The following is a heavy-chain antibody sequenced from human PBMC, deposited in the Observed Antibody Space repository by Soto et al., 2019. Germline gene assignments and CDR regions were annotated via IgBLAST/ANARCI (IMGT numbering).Heavy chain of an antibody. V-gene: IGHV4-34*01. CDR1: GGSFSGYY. Sequence: PSETLSLTCAVYGGSFSGYYWGWIRQPPGKGLEWIGEINHSGSTNYNPSLKSRVTISVDTSKNQFSLKLSSVTAADTAVYYCARKKRAAGLYYYYYYMDVWGKGTTVTVSS. CDR3: ARKKRAAGLYYYYYYMDV. J-gene: IGHJ6*03. CDR2: INHSGST. D-gene: IGHD6-13*01.